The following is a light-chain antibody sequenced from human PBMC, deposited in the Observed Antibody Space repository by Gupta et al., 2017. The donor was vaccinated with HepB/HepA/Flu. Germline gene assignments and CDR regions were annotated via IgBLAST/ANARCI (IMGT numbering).Light chain of an antibody. CDR1: SLRSYY. V-gene: IGLV3-19*01. CDR3: NSRDSSGSHVV. CDR2: GKN. J-gene: IGLJ2*01. Sequence: SSELPQDPAVSLALGQTGRTTCQGDSLRSYYASWYQQKPGQAPVLVIYGKNNRPSGIPDRCSCSSSGNTASLTITGAQAEDEADYYCNSRDSSGSHVVFGGGTKLTVL.